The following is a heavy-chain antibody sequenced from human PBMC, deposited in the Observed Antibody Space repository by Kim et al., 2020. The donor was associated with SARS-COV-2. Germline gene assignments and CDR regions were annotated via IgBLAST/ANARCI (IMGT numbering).Heavy chain of an antibody. V-gene: IGHV4-39*01. Sequence: SETLSLTCTVSGGSISTRDYYWGWIRQPPGKGLEWIGNIFYSGNTYYNPSLRSRVTLSVDTSKSQFSLRLSFVTATDTAVYYGARSAVAGFNWFDPWGQG. CDR2: IFYSGNT. CDR3: ARSAVAGFNWFDP. D-gene: IGHD6-13*01. CDR1: GGSISTRDYY. J-gene: IGHJ5*02.